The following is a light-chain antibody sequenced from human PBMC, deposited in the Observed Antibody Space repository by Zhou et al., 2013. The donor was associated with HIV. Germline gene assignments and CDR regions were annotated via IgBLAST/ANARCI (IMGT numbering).Light chain of an antibody. J-gene: IGKJ4*01. V-gene: IGKV3-20*01. CDR1: QSVSSN. CDR3: QQYGSSPT. CDR2: GAS. Sequence: EIVMTQSPATLSVSPGERATLSCRASQSVSSNLAWYQQKPGQAPRLLIHGASIRATGTPDRFIGSGSGTDFTLTISRLEPEDFAVYCCQQYGSSPTFGGGTKVEIK.